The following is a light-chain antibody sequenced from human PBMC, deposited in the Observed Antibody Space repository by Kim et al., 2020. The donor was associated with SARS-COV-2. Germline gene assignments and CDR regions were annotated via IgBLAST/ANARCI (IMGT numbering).Light chain of an antibody. CDR2: QDS. CDR1: KLGDKY. J-gene: IGLJ2*01. V-gene: IGLV3-1*01. CDR3: QAWDSSNVV. Sequence: SYELTQPPSVSVSPGQPASITCSGDKLGDKYTYWYQQKPGQSPILVIYQDSKRPSGVPVRFSGSNSGNTATLAISGTQAMDEADYYCQAWDSSNVVFGGG.